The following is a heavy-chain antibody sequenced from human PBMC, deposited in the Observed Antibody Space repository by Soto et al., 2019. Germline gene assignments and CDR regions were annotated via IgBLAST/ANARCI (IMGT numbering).Heavy chain of an antibody. D-gene: IGHD4-17*01. V-gene: IGHV3-48*02. CDR2: ISSSSSTI. J-gene: IGHJ5*02. CDR3: ARDLFLGPYITVTKGWFDP. CDR1: GFTFSSYS. Sequence: GGSLRLSCAASGFTFSSYSMNWVRQAPGKGLEWVSYISSSSSTIYYADSVKGRFTISRDNAKNSLYLQMNSLRDEDTAVYYCARDLFLGPYITVTKGWFDPWGQGTLVTVSS.